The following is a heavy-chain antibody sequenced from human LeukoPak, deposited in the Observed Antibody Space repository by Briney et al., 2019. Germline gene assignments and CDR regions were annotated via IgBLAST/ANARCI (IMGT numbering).Heavy chain of an antibody. CDR1: GDSISSSSYY. CDR3: ARRRYYDSTGLLD. Sequence: SETLSLTCTVSGDSISSSSYYWGWVRQPPGKGLEWIADIYYSGSSYYSPSLKSRVTISLDTSKNQFPLKLRSVTAADTAVYFCARRRYYDSTGLLDWGQGTLVSVSS. V-gene: IGHV4-39*01. J-gene: IGHJ1*01. CDR2: IYYSGSS. D-gene: IGHD3-22*01.